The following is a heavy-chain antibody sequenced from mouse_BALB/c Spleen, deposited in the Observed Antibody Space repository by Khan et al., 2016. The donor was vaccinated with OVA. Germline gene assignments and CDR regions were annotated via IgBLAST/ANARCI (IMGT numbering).Heavy chain of an antibody. CDR2: INPTSGYT. CDR1: GYTFTTYW. J-gene: IGHJ2*01. Sequence: QVQLKQSGAELAKPGASVKMSCKASGYTFTTYWMHWVKQRPGQGLEWIGYINPTSGYTDYNDKFKDRATLSADKSSRTAYMQLNSLTSEDSAVYYGTRDRIDYWGQGTTLTVSS. CDR3: TRDRIDY. V-gene: IGHV1-7*01.